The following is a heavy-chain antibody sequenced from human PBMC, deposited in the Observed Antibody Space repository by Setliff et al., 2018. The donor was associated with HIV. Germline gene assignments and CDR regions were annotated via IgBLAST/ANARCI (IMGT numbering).Heavy chain of an antibody. V-gene: IGHV4-61*08. CDR2: INHSGST. Sequence: SETLSLTCSVSGVSVGSGDYYWSWIRQPPGKGLEWIGEINHSGSTNYNPSLKSRVTISVDTSKNQFSLKLSSVTAADTAVYYCARALGSRYNWNYRYWYLDLWGRGTLVTVSS. J-gene: IGHJ2*01. D-gene: IGHD1-7*01. CDR3: ARALGSRYNWNYRYWYLDL. CDR1: GVSVGSGDYY.